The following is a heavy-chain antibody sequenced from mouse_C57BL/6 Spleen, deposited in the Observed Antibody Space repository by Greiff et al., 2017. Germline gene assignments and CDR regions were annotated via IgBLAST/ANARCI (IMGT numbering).Heavy chain of an antibody. D-gene: IGHD1-1*01. CDR3: AFYYGSRWFAY. CDR2: IDPEDGDT. V-gene: IGHV14-2*01. CDR1: GFNIKDYY. Sequence: EVQLQQSGAELVKPGASVKLSCTASGFNIKDYYMHWVKQRTEQGLEWIGRIDPEDGDTKYAPKFQGKATITADTSSNTAYLQLSSLTSEDTAVYYCAFYYGSRWFAYWGQGTLVTVSA. J-gene: IGHJ3*01.